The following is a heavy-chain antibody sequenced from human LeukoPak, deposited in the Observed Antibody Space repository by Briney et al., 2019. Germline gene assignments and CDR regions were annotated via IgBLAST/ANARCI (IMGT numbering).Heavy chain of an antibody. D-gene: IGHD6-19*01. CDR3: ARGKPGIAVAHPLFDY. CDR2: INHSGST. J-gene: IGHJ4*02. V-gene: IGHV4-34*01. CDR1: GGSFSGYY. Sequence: SETLSLTCAVYGGSFSGYYWSWIRQPPGKGLEWIGEINHSGSTNYNPSLKSRVTISVDTSKNQFSLKLSSVTAADTAVYYCARGKPGIAVAHPLFDYWGQGTLVTVSS.